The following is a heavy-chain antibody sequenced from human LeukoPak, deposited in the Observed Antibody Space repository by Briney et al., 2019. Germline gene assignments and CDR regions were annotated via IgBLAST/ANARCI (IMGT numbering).Heavy chain of an antibody. CDR1: GFTFSSYW. Sequence: GGSLRLSCAASGFTFSSYWMHWVRQAPGKGLAWVSRINRDGSSTSYADSVKGRFTISRDNAKNTLYLQMNSLRAEDTAVYYCARASGYCSSTSCTYYYGMDIWGQGTTVTVSS. J-gene: IGHJ6*02. V-gene: IGHV3-74*01. CDR3: ARASGYCSSTSCTYYYGMDI. CDR2: INRDGSST. D-gene: IGHD2-2*01.